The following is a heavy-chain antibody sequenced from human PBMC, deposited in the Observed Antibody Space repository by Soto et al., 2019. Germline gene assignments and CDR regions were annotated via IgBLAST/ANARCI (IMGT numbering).Heavy chain of an antibody. CDR3: AREGLVLVPTTDCSDDYYDAIDF. CDR2: IIPRSATS. J-gene: IGHJ6*02. Sequence: SVKVSCKASGDTFSTYTITWMRQAPGQGLEWMGGIIPRSATSNYAQKFQGRVTITADESTNTAYMELSSLRSEDTAVYYCAREGLVLVPTTDCSDDYYDAIDFWGQGTTVTVAS. V-gene: IGHV1-69*13. CDR1: GDTFSTYT. D-gene: IGHD2-21*01.